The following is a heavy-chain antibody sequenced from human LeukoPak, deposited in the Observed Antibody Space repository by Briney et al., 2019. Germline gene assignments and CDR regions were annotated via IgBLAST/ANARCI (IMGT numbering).Heavy chain of an antibody. CDR3: AKDCNYVWGTYGAFDI. Sequence: GGSLRLSCAASGFTFSSYAMGWVRQAPGKGLQWVSAMSGSGDSTFYADSVKGRFTISRDNSKKTLYLQMNSLRAEDTAVYYCAKDCNYVWGTYGAFDIWGQGTMVTVSP. J-gene: IGHJ3*02. V-gene: IGHV3-23*01. CDR2: MSGSGDST. CDR1: GFTFSSYA. D-gene: IGHD3-16*01.